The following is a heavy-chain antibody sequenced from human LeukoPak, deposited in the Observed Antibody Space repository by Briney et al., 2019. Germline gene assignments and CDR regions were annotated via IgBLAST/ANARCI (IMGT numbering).Heavy chain of an antibody. CDR3: ARAAAGLDY. CDR2: IYYSGSA. J-gene: IGHJ4*02. V-gene: IGHV4-59*01. Sequence: SETLSLTCTVSGGSISSYYWSWIRQPPGKGLEWIGYIYYSGSANYNPSLKSRVTISVDTSKNQFSLKLSSVTAADTAVYYCARAAAGLDYWGQGTLVTVSS. CDR1: GGSISSYY. D-gene: IGHD6-13*01.